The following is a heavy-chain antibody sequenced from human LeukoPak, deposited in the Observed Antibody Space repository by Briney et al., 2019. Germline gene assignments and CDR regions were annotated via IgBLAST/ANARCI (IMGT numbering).Heavy chain of an antibody. Sequence: GGSLRLSSAPSGATFSTYGMNWGRQAPGKGLEWLSYISTTSGTIYYADSVKGRFTISRENAKNSLYLQMNSLRAEDTAVYYCAGGYCSDGTCYRFDPWGQGTLVTVSS. V-gene: IGHV3-48*01. CDR1: GATFSTYG. J-gene: IGHJ5*02. D-gene: IGHD2-15*01. CDR3: AGGYCSDGTCYRFDP. CDR2: ISTTSGTI.